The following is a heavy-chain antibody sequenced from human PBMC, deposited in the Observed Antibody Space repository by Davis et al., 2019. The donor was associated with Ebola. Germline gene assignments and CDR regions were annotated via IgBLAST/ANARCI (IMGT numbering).Heavy chain of an antibody. CDR2: IYYSGST. V-gene: IGHV4-59*08. CDR3: ARGPIASGA. Sequence: SETLSLTCTVSGGSISSYYWSWIRQPPGKGLEWFGYIYYSGSTNYNPSLKSRVTISVDTSKNQFSLKLSSVTAADTAVYYCARGPIASGAWGQGTLVTVSS. CDR1: GGSISSYY. D-gene: IGHD6-13*01. J-gene: IGHJ4*02.